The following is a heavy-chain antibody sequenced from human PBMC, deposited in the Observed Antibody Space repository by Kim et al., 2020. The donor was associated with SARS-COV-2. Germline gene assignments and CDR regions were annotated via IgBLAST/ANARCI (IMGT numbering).Heavy chain of an antibody. D-gene: IGHD3-22*01. CDR3: ARVPYYYDSSGRSWFDP. V-gene: IGHV4-4*02. CDR1: GGSISSSNW. J-gene: IGHJ5*02. CDR2: IYHSGST. Sequence: SETLSLTCAVSGGSISSSNWWSWVRQPPGKGLEWIGEIYHSGSTNYNPSLKSRVTISVDKSKNQFSLKLSSVTAADTAVYYCARVPYYYDSSGRSWFDPWGQGTLVTVSS.